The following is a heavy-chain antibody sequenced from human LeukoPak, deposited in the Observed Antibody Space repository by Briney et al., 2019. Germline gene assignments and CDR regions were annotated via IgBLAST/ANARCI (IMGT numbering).Heavy chain of an antibody. CDR3: ARIGGHSYGYGGEGFDY. CDR2: ISSSGNSI. V-gene: IGHV3-48*04. D-gene: IGHD5-18*01. CDR1: GFTFSSYW. J-gene: IGHJ4*02. Sequence: AGGSLRLSCAASGFTFSSYWMNWVRQAPGKGLGWVSYISSSGNSIYYADSVKGRFTISRDNAKNSLYLQMNSLRAEDTAVYYCARIGGHSYGYGGEGFDYWGQGTLVTVSS.